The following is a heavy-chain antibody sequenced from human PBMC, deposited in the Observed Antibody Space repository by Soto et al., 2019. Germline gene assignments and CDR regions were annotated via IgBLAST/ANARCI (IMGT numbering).Heavy chain of an antibody. J-gene: IGHJ4*02. CDR1: GGSFSGYY. V-gene: IGHV4-34*01. Sequence: VQLQQRGAGLLKPSETLSLTCAVYGGSFSGYYWSWIRQPPGKGLEWIGEVNHSGSTNYNPSLKRRATISVDTSINQFYLKLSSVTAAETAVYYCAREAGYDYIWGSYRYFDYWGQGTLVTVSS. CDR3: AREAGYDYIWGSYRYFDY. CDR2: VNHSGST. D-gene: IGHD3-16*02.